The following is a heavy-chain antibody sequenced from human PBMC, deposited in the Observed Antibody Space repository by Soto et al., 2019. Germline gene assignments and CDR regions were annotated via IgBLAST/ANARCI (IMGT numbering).Heavy chain of an antibody. Sequence: QAQLVESGGGVVQPGRSLRLSCAASGFTFSSYGMHWVRQAPGTGLEWVAVISYDGGRQHYADSVKGRFTISRDNSKNMVLRQMNILRAEDTAVYYCVSDRGYGHASVPYSWGQGTLVSVSS. CDR2: ISYDGGRQ. D-gene: IGHD5-18*01. V-gene: IGHV3-30*03. J-gene: IGHJ4*02. CDR1: GFTFSSYG. CDR3: VSDRGYGHASVPYS.